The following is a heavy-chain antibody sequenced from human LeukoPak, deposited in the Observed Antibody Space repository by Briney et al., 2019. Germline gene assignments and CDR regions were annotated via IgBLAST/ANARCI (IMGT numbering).Heavy chain of an antibody. CDR3: ARLDISGYYYIDY. Sequence: GESLKISCQGSGYTFTTYWIGWVRQMPGKGLEWMGIIFPGDSNTRYSPSFHGQVTISADKPISTAYLQWSSLKASDTAMYYCARLDISGYYYIDYWGQGTLVTVSS. CDR1: GYTFTTYW. V-gene: IGHV5-51*01. D-gene: IGHD3-22*01. J-gene: IGHJ4*02. CDR2: IFPGDSNT.